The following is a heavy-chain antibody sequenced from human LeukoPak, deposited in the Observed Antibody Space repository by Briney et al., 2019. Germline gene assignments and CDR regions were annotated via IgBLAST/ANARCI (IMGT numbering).Heavy chain of an antibody. Sequence: PSETLSLTCTVSGGSISSYYWSWIRLPPGKGLEWIGYLSKSGNTNYSPSLKSRVTIFGDTSKNQLFLKLSSVTAADTAMYYCARARYVNSFYAFDIWGQGTLVTVSS. J-gene: IGHJ3*02. V-gene: IGHV4-59*01. CDR2: LSKSGNT. D-gene: IGHD3-9*01. CDR3: ARARYVNSFYAFDI. CDR1: GGSISSYY.